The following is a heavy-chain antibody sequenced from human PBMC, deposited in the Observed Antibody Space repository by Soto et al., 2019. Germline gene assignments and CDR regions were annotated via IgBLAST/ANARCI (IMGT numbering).Heavy chain of an antibody. D-gene: IGHD3-10*01. CDR1: GGSISSYY. CDR3: ARDPTNYYGSESYYNVYYGMDV. V-gene: IGHV4-59*01. CDR2: IYYSGST. J-gene: IGHJ6*02. Sequence: KASETLSLTCTVSGGSISSYYWSWIRQPPGKGLEWIGYIYYSGSTNYNPSLKSRVTISVDTSKNQFSLKLSSVTAADTAVYYCARDPTNYYGSESYYNVYYGMDVWGQGTTVTVSS.